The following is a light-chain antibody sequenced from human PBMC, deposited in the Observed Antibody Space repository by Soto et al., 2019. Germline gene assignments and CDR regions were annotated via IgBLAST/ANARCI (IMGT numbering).Light chain of an antibody. CDR2: DAS. CDR3: QQYETFSGT. Sequence: DIQITQSPSTLSASVGDTVTVTCRSSQSVSGWLAWYQQKPGEAPKLLIYDASALPRGVPSRFSGSGSGSKFTLTIASLQPDDFATYYCQQYETFSGTFGPGTKVDIK. CDR1: QSVSGW. V-gene: IGKV1-5*01. J-gene: IGKJ1*01.